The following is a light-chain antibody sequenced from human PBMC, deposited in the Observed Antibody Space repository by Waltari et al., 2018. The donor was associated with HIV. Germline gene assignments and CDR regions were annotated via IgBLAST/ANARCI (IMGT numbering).Light chain of an antibody. CDR2: AVS. J-gene: IGLJ1*01. CDR3: SSYTSTSTVYV. V-gene: IGLV2-14*03. CDR1: SSDVGGYNY. Sequence: QSALTQPASVSGSPGQSITISCTGTSSDVGGYNYVSCYQLHPGKAPKLMSYAVSNRPSGVSNRFSGSKSDNTASLTISGLQAEDEADYYCSSYTSTSTVYVFGTGTEVTVL.